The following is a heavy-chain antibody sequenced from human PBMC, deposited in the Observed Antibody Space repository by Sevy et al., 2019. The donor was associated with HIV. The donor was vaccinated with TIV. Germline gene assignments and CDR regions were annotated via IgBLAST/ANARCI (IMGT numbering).Heavy chain of an antibody. J-gene: IGHJ6*02. CDR1: GFRFSDYG. CDR2: IRFDGSMK. D-gene: IGHD3-3*01. V-gene: IGHV3-30*02. Sequence: GGSLRLSCAASGFRFSDYGMHWVRQAPGKGMEWVSLIRFDGSMKYIAHSVKGRFTISRDKVKDTLYLQMNSLRPEDTAVYYCAKDHYDYRTGYYGYYGMDVWGQGTTVTVS. CDR3: AKDHYDYRTGYYGYYGMDV.